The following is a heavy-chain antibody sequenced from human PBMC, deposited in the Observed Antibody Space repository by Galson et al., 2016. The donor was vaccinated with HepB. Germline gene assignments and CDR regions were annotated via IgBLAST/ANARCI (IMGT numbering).Heavy chain of an antibody. D-gene: IGHD3-3*01. CDR1: GFTFSSYS. V-gene: IGHV3-48*01. CDR2: ISRSSSTI. CDR3: ARTDFWRAARVWGGMDV. J-gene: IGHJ6*02. Sequence: SLRLSCAASGFTFSSYSMNWVRQAPGKGLEWVSYISRSSSTIYYADSVKGRFTISRDNAKKSLYLQMKSLRAEDTAVYYCARTDFWRAARVWGGMDVWCQGTTVAVSS.